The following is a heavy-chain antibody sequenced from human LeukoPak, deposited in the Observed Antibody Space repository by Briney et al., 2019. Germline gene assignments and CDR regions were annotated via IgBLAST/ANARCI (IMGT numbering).Heavy chain of an antibody. D-gene: IGHD5-18*01. J-gene: IGHJ6*02. V-gene: IGHV4-31*03. CDR3: ARDRRIQLGNYYYGMDV. CDR1: GGSISSGGYC. Sequence: SQTLSLTCTVSGGSISSGGYCWSWIRQHPGKGLEWIGYIYYSGSTYYNPSLKSRVTISVDTSKNQFSLKLSSVTAADTAVYYCARDRRIQLGNYYYGMDVWGQGTTVTVSS. CDR2: IYYSGST.